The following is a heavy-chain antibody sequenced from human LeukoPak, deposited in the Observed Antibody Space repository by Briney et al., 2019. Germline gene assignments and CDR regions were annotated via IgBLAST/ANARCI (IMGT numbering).Heavy chain of an antibody. D-gene: IGHD5-12*01. J-gene: IGHJ4*02. Sequence: GGSLRLSCAASGFTFSSYAMHWVRQAPGKGLEWVAVISYDGSNKYYADSVKGRFTISRDNAKNTLYLQMNFLRAEDTAVYYCARGKSGYYGNDYWGQGTLVTVSS. CDR3: ARGKSGYYGNDY. V-gene: IGHV3-30-3*01. CDR1: GFTFSSYA. CDR2: ISYDGSNK.